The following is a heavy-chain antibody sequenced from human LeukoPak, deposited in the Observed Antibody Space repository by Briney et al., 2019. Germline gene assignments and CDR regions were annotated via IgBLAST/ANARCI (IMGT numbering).Heavy chain of an antibody. D-gene: IGHD3-10*01. J-gene: IGHJ4*02. CDR1: GFTFSSYA. CDR2: ISYDGSNK. V-gene: IGHV3-30-3*01. CDR3: ARDLWFGENPYFPNFDY. Sequence: GGSLRLSCAASGFTFSSYAMHWVRQAPGKGLEWVAVISYDGSNKYYADSVKGRFTISRDNSKNTLYLQMNSLRAEDTAVYYCARDLWFGENPYFPNFDYWGQGTLVTVSS.